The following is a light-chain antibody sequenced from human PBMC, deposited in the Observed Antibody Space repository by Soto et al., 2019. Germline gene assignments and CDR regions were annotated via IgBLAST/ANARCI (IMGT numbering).Light chain of an antibody. Sequence: EIALTQSPATLSLSPGERATLSCRASQSISRYLAWYQQKPGQAPRLLIYDASNRATGIPARFSGSGSGTDFTLTISSLEPEDFAVYYCQQYNNWPPEVTFGPGTKVDIK. CDR2: DAS. CDR1: QSISRY. V-gene: IGKV3-11*01. J-gene: IGKJ3*01. CDR3: QQYNNWPPEVT.